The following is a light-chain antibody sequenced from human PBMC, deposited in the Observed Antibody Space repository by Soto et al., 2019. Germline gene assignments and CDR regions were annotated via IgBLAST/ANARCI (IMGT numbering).Light chain of an antibody. CDR2: GNS. CDR3: QSYDSSLPGCV. CDR1: SSNIGAGYD. Sequence: QSVLTQPPSVSGAPGQRVTISCTGSSSNIGAGYDVHWYQQLPGTAPKLLIYGNSNRPSGVPDRFSGSKSGTSASLAITGLQAEDEADYYCQSYDSSLPGCVFGTGTKVTVL. V-gene: IGLV1-40*01. J-gene: IGLJ1*01.